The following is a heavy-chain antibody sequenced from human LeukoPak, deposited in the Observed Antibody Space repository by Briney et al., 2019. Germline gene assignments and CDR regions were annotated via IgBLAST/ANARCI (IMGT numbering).Heavy chain of an antibody. Sequence: GGSLRLSCAASGFTFSSYAMSWVRQAPGKGLEWVSTISASGGSTYYADSVKGRSTISRDNSKNTLYLQMNSLRAEDTAVYYCARVPSPPLYYDISNGMDVWGQGTTVTVSS. CDR1: GFTFSSYA. D-gene: IGHD3-9*01. CDR3: ARVPSPPLYYDISNGMDV. CDR2: ISASGGST. V-gene: IGHV3-23*01. J-gene: IGHJ6*02.